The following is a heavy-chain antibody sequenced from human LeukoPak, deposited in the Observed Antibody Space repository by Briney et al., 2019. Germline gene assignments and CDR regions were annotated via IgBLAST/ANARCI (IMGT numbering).Heavy chain of an antibody. J-gene: IGHJ6*03. V-gene: IGHV1-2*02. CDR1: GYTFTDYY. D-gene: IGHD2-2*01. CDR3: ATSKRFNYYYYMDV. Sequence: ASVKVSCKASGYTFTDYYIHWVRQAPGQGLEWVGWINPLTGSTGYAQKFQGRVTMTRDTSISTTYMELARLRSDDTAVYYCATSKRFNYYYYMDVWGKGTTVTVSS. CDR2: INPLTGST.